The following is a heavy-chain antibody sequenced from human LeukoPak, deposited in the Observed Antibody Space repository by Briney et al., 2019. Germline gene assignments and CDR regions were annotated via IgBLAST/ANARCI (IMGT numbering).Heavy chain of an antibody. CDR1: GYSISSGYY. J-gene: IGHJ5*02. V-gene: IGHV4-38-2*02. CDR2: IYHSGST. D-gene: IGHD4-17*01. CDR3: ARDGHSDYGDINWFDP. Sequence: SETLSLTCTVSGYSISSGYYWGWIRQPPGKGLEWIGSIYHSGSTYYNPSLKSRVTISVDTSKNQFSLKLRSVSVADTAIYYCARDGHSDYGDINWFDPWGQGTLVTVSS.